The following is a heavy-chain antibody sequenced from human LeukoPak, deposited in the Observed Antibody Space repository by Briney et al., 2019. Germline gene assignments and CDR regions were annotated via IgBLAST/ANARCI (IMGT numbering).Heavy chain of an antibody. D-gene: IGHD3-22*01. CDR3: ARGPGYYYDSSGYYPGDY. Sequence: GASVKVSCKASGYTFNIYGISWVRQAPGQGLEWMGWVSAYSGSANYAQKFQDRVTMTTDISTSTAYMELRTLRSDDTAVYYCARGPGYYYDSSGYYPGDYWGQGTLVTVSS. J-gene: IGHJ4*02. V-gene: IGHV1-18*01. CDR2: VSAYSGSA. CDR1: GYTFNIYG.